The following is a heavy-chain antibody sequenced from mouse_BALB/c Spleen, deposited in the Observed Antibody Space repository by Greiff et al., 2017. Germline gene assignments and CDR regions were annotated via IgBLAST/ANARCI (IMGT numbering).Heavy chain of an antibody. CDR2: ISYDGSN. CDR1: GYSITSGYY. J-gene: IGHJ4*01. CDR3: ARGGSHYAMDY. Sequence: EVQLQQSGPGLVKPSQSLSLTCSVTGYSITSGYYWNWIRQFPGNKLEWMGYISYDGSNNYNPSLKNRISLTRDTSKNQFFLKLNSVTTEDTATYYCARGGSHYAMDYWGQGTSVTVSS. V-gene: IGHV3-6*02.